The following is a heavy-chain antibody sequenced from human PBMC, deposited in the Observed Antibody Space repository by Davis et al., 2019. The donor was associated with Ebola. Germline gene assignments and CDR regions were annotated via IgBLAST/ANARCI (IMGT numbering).Heavy chain of an antibody. D-gene: IGHD3-9*01. J-gene: IGHJ4*02. Sequence: LRLSCAVSGGFVSSGGYSWSWIRQPPGQGLEWIGYYYYTGSTYYNPSLKSRVTISVDTSKNQFSLKLSSVTAADTAVYYCARVYYDILTGLTLFDYWGQGTLVTVSS. CDR2: YYYTGST. CDR1: GGFVSSGGYS. CDR3: ARVYYDILTGLTLFDY. V-gene: IGHV4-30-4*07.